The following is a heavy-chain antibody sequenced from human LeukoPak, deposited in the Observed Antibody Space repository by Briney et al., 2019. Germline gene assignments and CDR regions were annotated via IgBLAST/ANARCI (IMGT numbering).Heavy chain of an antibody. CDR2: IKQDESEK. V-gene: IGHV3-7*03. J-gene: IGHJ4*02. CDR3: AKCDSSGYYYESWVDY. Sequence: GGSLRLSCVFSGFTFSNYWMSWVRQAPGKGLEWVANIKQDESEKHYVDSVKGRFTISRDNAKNSLYLQMNSLRAEDTAVYYCAKCDSSGYYYESWVDYWGQGTLVTVSS. D-gene: IGHD3-22*01. CDR1: GFTFSNYW.